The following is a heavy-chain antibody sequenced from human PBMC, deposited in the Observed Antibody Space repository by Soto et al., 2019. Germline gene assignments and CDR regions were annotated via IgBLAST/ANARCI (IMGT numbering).Heavy chain of an antibody. CDR1: GGSISSYY. CDR3: ARHKTWFGPFDY. CDR2: AYYSGST. Sequence: SETLSLTCTVSGGSISSYYWSWIRQPPGKGLEWVAYAYYSGSTHYNPSLKSRVTISVDAFKNQFSLNLTSVTAADTAVFYCARHKTWFGPFDYWGQGTLVTGSS. V-gene: IGHV4-59*08. D-gene: IGHD3-10*01. J-gene: IGHJ4*02.